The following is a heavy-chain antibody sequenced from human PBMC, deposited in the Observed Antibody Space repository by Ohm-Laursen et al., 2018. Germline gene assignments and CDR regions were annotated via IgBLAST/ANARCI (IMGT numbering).Heavy chain of an antibody. Sequence: SLRLSCAASGFTVSSSYMSWVRQAPGKGLEWASVIYSGGITYYADSVKGRFTISRDNSKNTLCLQMNSLRAEDTAVYYCARDNPNYYDSSGYLDYWGQGTLVTVSS. CDR3: ARDNPNYYDSSGYLDY. V-gene: IGHV3-53*01. CDR1: GFTVSSSY. CDR2: IYSGGIT. J-gene: IGHJ4*02. D-gene: IGHD3-22*01.